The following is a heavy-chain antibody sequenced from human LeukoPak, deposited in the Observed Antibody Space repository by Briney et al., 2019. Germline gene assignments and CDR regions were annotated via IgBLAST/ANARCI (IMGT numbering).Heavy chain of an antibody. CDR3: ATDYSSGRYGSDY. V-gene: IGHV3-66*01. CDR2: IYSGGST. J-gene: IGHJ4*02. CDR1: GFTVSSNY. D-gene: IGHD6-19*01. Sequence: PGGSLRLSCAASGFTVSSNYMSWVRQAPGKGLEWVSVIYSGGSTYYADSVKGRFTISRDNSKNTLYLQMNSLRAEDTAVYYCATDYSSGRYGSDYWGQGTLVTVSS.